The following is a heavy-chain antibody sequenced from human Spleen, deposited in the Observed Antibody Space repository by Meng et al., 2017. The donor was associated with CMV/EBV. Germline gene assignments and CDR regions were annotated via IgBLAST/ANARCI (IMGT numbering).Heavy chain of an antibody. V-gene: IGHV3-21*01. CDR2: ISSSSSYI. Sequence: GESLKISCAASGFTFSSYSMNWVRQAPGKGLEWVSSISSSSSYIYYADSVKGRFTISRDNSKNTLYLQMNSLRAEDTAVYYCARAGYSSGWYYFDYWGQGTLVTVSS. J-gene: IGHJ4*02. CDR3: ARAGYSSGWYYFDY. D-gene: IGHD6-19*01. CDR1: GFTFSSYS.